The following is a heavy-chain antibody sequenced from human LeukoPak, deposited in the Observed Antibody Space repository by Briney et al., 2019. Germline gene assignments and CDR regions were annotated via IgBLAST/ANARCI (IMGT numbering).Heavy chain of an antibody. J-gene: IGHJ4*02. CDR2: LYPGDSET. Sequence: GESLKISCKGSGYSFVNYWIGWVRQTPGKGLEWMGILYPGDSETRYSPSFQGQVTISVDKSISTAFLQWSSLKASGTAIYYCARATGDDGYFDYWGQGTLVTVSS. CDR1: GYSFVNYW. V-gene: IGHV5-51*01. CDR3: ARATGDDGYFDY.